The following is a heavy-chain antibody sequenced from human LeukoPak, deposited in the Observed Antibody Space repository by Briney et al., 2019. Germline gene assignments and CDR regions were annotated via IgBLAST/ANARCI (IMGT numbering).Heavy chain of an antibody. D-gene: IGHD6-25*01. CDR1: GYTLTNYD. V-gene: IGHV1-8*01. J-gene: IGHJ6*04. CDR2: MDPQSGNT. CDR3: ARVRGSYYHYTMDV. Sequence: ASVKVSCKASGYTLTNYDINWVRQATGQGLEWMGWMDPQSGNTGYAQKFQGRVTMTRNSSISTAYMELTSLRSGDTAVYYCARVRGSYYHYTMDVWGKGTTVTVSS.